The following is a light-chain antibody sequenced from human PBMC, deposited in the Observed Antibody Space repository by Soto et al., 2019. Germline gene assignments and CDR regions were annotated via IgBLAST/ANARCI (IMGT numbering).Light chain of an antibody. CDR3: QSYDSSLSAVV. CDR2: ADT. Sequence: QSVLTQPPSVSGAPGQRVTIPCTGSSSNIGAGYDVHWYQQLPGTAPKLLIYADTNRPSGVPDRFSGSKSGTSASLAITGLQADDEADYSCQSYDSSLSAVVFGGGTKLTVL. J-gene: IGLJ2*01. CDR1: SSNIGAGYD. V-gene: IGLV1-40*01.